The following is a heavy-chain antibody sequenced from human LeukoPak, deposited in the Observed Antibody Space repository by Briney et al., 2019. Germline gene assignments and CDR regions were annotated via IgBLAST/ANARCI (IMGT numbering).Heavy chain of an antibody. CDR3: TRIPVEPRFDY. Sequence: PGGSLRLSCAASGFTFSSYWMSWVRQAPGEGLESVANIKQDGSEKYYADSVKGRFTISRDNAKNSLYLQMNSLKAEDTAVYYCTRIPVEPRFDYGGQGTLVTVSS. CDR1: GFTFSSYW. D-gene: IGHD4-23*01. V-gene: IGHV3-7*01. J-gene: IGHJ4*02. CDR2: IKQDGSEK.